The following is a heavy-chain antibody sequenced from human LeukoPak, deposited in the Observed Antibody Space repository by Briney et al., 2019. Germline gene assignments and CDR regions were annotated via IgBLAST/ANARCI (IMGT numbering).Heavy chain of an antibody. CDR3: ARVEYSSSWYY. Sequence: GESLKISCMASGYSFTNHWIAWVRQMPGKGLEWMGIIYPGDSDTSYSPSFQGQVTFSANKSTSTDYLEWSSLKASDTGRYYCARVEYSSSWYYWGQGTLVTVSS. CDR1: GYSFTNHW. J-gene: IGHJ4*02. CDR2: IYPGDSDT. D-gene: IGHD6-13*01. V-gene: IGHV5-51*01.